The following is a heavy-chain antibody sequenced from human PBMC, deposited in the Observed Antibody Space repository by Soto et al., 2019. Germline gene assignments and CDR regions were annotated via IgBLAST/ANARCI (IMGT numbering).Heavy chain of an antibody. CDR3: ARGVAYSSGWYLNLDY. Sequence: SVKVSCKASGGTFSSYAISWVRQAPGQGLEWMGGIIPIFGTANYAQKFQGRVTITADESTSTAYMELSSLRSEDTAVYYCARGVAYSSGWYLNLDYWGQGTLVTVSS. CDR1: GGTFSSYA. J-gene: IGHJ4*02. D-gene: IGHD6-19*01. CDR2: IIPIFGTA. V-gene: IGHV1-69*13.